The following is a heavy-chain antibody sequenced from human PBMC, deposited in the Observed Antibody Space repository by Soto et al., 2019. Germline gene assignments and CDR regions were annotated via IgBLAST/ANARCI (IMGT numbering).Heavy chain of an antibody. CDR2: IPYDGSNK. V-gene: IGHV3-30*04. CDR1: GFTFSTYA. J-gene: IGHJ4*02. D-gene: IGHD2-15*01. Sequence: QVQLVESGGGVVQPGRSLRLSCAASGFTFSTYAMHWVRQAPAKGLEWVAVIPYDGSNKYYADSVKGRFTISRDNSKNTLYLQMNSLRAEDTAVYYCARDRYCSGGNCYLYFDHWGQATLVTVSS. CDR3: ARDRYCSGGNCYLYFDH.